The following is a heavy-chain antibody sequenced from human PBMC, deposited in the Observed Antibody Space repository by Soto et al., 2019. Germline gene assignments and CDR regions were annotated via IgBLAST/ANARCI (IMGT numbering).Heavy chain of an antibody. D-gene: IGHD5-12*01. Sequence: SETLSLTRTVSGGSISSGDYYWRWSRQPPGKGLEWIGYIYYSGSTYYNPSLKSRVTISVDTSKNQFSLKLSSVTAADTAVYYCARWLGYGPHFDYWGQGTLVTVSS. CDR2: IYYSGST. V-gene: IGHV4-30-4*01. CDR3: ARWLGYGPHFDY. J-gene: IGHJ4*02. CDR1: GGSISSGDYY.